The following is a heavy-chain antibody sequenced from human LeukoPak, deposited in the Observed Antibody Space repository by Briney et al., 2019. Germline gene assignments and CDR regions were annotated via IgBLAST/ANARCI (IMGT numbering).Heavy chain of an antibody. CDR3: AKTWRGRGYYGYGPSAYFYYMDV. CDR1: GFTFSSDA. J-gene: IGHJ6*03. Sequence: GGSLRLSCVASGFTFSSDAMHWVRQAPGKGLEWVAVISYDGKEKYHADSVKGRFTISRDNSKNTLYLQMNSLRVEDTAVYYCAKTWRGRGYYGYGPSAYFYYMDVWGKGTTVTISS. D-gene: IGHD3-10*01. V-gene: IGHV3-30-3*02. CDR2: ISYDGKEK.